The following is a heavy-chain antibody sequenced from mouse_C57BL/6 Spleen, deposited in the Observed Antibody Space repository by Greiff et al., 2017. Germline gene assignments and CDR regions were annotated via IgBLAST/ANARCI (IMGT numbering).Heavy chain of an antibody. CDR2: FYPGSGSI. CDR3: ARHEDLYDGSSLGAMDY. CDR1: GYTFTEYT. Sequence: VQLQQSGAELVKPGASVKLSCKASGYTFTEYTIHWVKQRSGQGLEWIGWFYPGSGSIKYNEKFKDKATLTADKSSSTVYMELSRLTSEDSAVYFCARHEDLYDGSSLGAMDYWGQGTSVTVSS. V-gene: IGHV1-62-2*01. J-gene: IGHJ4*01. D-gene: IGHD1-1*01.